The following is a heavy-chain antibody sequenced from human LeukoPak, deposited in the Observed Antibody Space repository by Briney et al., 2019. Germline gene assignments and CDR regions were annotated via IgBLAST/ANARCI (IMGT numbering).Heavy chain of an antibody. CDR3: ARLTLTIFAVWFDP. Sequence: SETLSLTCAVSGGSISSSNWWSWVRQPPGKGLEWIGEIYHSGSTNYNPSLKSRVTISVDKSKNQFSLKLSSVTAADTAVYYCARLTLTIFAVWFDPWGQGTLVTVSS. CDR2: IYHSGST. CDR1: GGSISSSNW. V-gene: IGHV4-4*02. J-gene: IGHJ5*02. D-gene: IGHD3-3*01.